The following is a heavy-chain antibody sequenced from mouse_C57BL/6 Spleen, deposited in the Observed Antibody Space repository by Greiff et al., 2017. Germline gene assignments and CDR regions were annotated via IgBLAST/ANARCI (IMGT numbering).Heavy chain of an antibody. V-gene: IGHV1-64*01. J-gene: IGHJ2*01. CDR2: IHPNSGST. Sequence: VQLQQPGAELVKPWASVKLSCKASGYTFTSYWMHWVKQRPGQGLEWIGMIHPNSGSTNYNEKFKSKATLTVDKSSSTAYMQLSSLTSEDSAVYYCAREGQVGYYFDYWGQGTTLTVSS. D-gene: IGHD3-3*01. CDR3: AREGQVGYYFDY. CDR1: GYTFTSYW.